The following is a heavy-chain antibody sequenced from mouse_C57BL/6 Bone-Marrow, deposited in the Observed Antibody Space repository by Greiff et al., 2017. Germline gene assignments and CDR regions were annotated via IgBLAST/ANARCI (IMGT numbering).Heavy chain of an antibody. D-gene: IGHD3-2*02. CDR3: ARWGDSSGSYAMDY. V-gene: IGHV1-42*01. Sequence: VQLQQSGPELVKPGASVKISCKASGYSFTGYYMNWVKQSPEKSLEWIGEINPSTGGTTYNQKFKAKATLTVDKSSSTAYMQLKSLTSEDSAVYYCARWGDSSGSYAMDYWGQGTSVTVSS. CDR1: GYSFTGYY. J-gene: IGHJ4*01. CDR2: INPSTGGT.